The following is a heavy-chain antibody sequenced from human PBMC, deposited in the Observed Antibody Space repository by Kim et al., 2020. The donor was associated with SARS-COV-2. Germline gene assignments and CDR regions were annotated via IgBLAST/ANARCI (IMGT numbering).Heavy chain of an antibody. D-gene: IGHD6-13*01. Sequence: GGSLRLSCAASGFTFSSYSMNWVRQAPGKGLEWVSYISSSSSTIYYADSVKGRFTISRDNAKNSLYLQMNCLRDEDTAVYYCARERQQLNFERYYGMDVWGQGTTVTVSS. V-gene: IGHV3-48*02. J-gene: IGHJ6*02. CDR3: ARERQQLNFERYYGMDV. CDR2: ISSSSSTI. CDR1: GFTFSSYS.